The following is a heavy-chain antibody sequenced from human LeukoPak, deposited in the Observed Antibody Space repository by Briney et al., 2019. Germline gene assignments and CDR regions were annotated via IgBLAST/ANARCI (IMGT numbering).Heavy chain of an antibody. CDR1: GGTFSSYA. D-gene: IGHD2-2*02. Sequence: SVKVSCKASGGTFSSYAISWVRQAPGQGLEWMGGIIPIFGTANYAQKFQGRVTITADESTSTAYMELSSLRCEDTAVYYCARVISGGCSSTSCYNYWGQGTLVTVSS. CDR3: ARVISGGCSSTSCYNY. CDR2: IIPIFGTA. V-gene: IGHV1-69*13. J-gene: IGHJ4*02.